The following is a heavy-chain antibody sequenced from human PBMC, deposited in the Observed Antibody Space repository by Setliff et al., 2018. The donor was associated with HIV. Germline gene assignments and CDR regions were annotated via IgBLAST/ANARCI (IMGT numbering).Heavy chain of an antibody. J-gene: IGHJ4*02. V-gene: IGHV4-61*09. CDR2: MYTSGST. D-gene: IGHD3-3*01. Sequence: SETLSLTCTVSGGSISSGTYHWSWIRQPAGKGLEWIGHMYTSGSTKYNPSLKSRVTISVDRSKDQFSLKLRAETAADTAVYYCARGFEGFDSWGQGTLVTVSS. CDR1: GGSISSGTYH. CDR3: ARGFEGFDS.